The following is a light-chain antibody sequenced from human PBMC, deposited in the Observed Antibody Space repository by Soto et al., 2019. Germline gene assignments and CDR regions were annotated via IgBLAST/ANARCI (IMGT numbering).Light chain of an antibody. CDR1: QSVSNY. Sequence: EIVLTQSPATLSSVPGDRVTLSCRASQSVSNYLAWYQQKPGQAPRLLIYDASNRATGIPARFSGSGSGTDFTLTISSLEPEDSAVYYCQQYNTSPRTFGQGTKVDIK. V-gene: IGKV3-11*01. J-gene: IGKJ1*01. CDR2: DAS. CDR3: QQYNTSPRT.